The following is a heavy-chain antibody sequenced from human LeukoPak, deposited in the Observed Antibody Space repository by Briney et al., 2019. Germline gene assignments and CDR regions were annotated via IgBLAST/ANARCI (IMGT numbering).Heavy chain of an antibody. CDR2: IYYSGST. CDR3: ARESITGAEGAFDI. Sequence: TSETLSLTCTVSGGSISSYYWIWIRQPPGKGLEWMGYIYYSGSTNYNPSLKSRVTISVDTSKNQFSLKLSSVTAADTAVYYCARESITGAEGAFDIWGQGTMVTVSS. D-gene: IGHD1-20*01. J-gene: IGHJ3*02. CDR1: GGSISSYY. V-gene: IGHV4-59*01.